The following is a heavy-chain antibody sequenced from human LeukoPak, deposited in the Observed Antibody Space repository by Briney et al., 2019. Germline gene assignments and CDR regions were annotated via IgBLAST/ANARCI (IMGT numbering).Heavy chain of an antibody. Sequence: GGSLRLSCAASGFXFSSYWMHWVRQTPGKGRVWVSDFSSDGSITTYADSVKGRFTISRDNAKNTLYLQMNSLRAEDTAVYYCTFGYVVMGAFDIWGQGTMVTVSS. J-gene: IGHJ3*02. CDR3: TFGYVVMGAFDI. V-gene: IGHV3-74*01. CDR1: GFXFSSYW. D-gene: IGHD3-16*01. CDR2: FSSDGSIT.